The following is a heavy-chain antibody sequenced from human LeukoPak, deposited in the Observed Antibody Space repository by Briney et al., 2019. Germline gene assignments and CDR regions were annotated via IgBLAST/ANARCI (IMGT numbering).Heavy chain of an antibody. V-gene: IGHV4-39*01. Sequence: SETLSLTCAVSGVSISSGGYYWSWIRQPPGKGLEWIGSIYYSGSTYYNPSLKSRVTISVDTSKNPFSLKLSSVTAADTAVYYCARRITISGIWFDPRGQGTLVTVSS. J-gene: IGHJ5*02. D-gene: IGHD3-3*01. CDR2: IYYSGST. CDR1: GVSISSGGYY. CDR3: ARRITISGIWFDP.